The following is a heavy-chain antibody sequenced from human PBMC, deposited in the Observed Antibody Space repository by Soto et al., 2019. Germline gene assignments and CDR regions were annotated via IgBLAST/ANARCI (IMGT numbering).Heavy chain of an antibody. V-gene: IGHV3-23*01. D-gene: IGHD2-21*01. J-gene: IGHJ4*01. Sequence: EVQLLQSGGGLVQPGGSLRLSCTASGFTFNSYDMSWVRQGPGKGLELVSTISTPGSTPHYVDSVKGRFTISRDNSKNTFYLQMNCLLTDDTAVSYCATVYSYPVLAHFHYSVHGILVMVSS. CDR3: ATVYSYPVLAHFHY. CDR2: ISTPGSTP. CDR1: GFTFNSYD.